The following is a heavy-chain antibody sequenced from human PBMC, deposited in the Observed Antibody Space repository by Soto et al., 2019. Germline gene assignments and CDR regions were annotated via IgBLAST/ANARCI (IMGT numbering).Heavy chain of an antibody. CDR3: AKFDGDSSIWSFDY. CDR2: IKHDGSEK. J-gene: IGHJ4*02. D-gene: IGHD6-13*01. Sequence: EVQMLESGGGLVQPGGPLRLSCAASGFTFRTYWMSWFRQAPGKGLEWVANIKHDGSEKYYVDTVKGRFTISRDKGKKSLYLQMDSLRPEDTAVYFFAKFDGDSSIWSFDYWGPGTLVTVSS. V-gene: IGHV3-7*01. CDR1: GFTFRTYW.